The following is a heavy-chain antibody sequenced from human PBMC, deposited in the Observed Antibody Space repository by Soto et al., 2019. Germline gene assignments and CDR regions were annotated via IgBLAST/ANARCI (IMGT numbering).Heavy chain of an antibody. CDR1: GGTFSSYA. V-gene: IGHV1-69*01. Sequence: QVQLVQSGAEVKKPGSSVKVSCKASGGTFSSYAISWVRQAPGQGLEWMGGIIPIFGTANYAQKFQGRVTITADESTSTAYMELSSLRSEDTAVYYCAIGYSYGYHHYYYGMDVWGQGTTVTVSS. CDR2: IIPIFGTA. J-gene: IGHJ6*02. CDR3: AIGYSYGYHHYYYGMDV. D-gene: IGHD5-18*01.